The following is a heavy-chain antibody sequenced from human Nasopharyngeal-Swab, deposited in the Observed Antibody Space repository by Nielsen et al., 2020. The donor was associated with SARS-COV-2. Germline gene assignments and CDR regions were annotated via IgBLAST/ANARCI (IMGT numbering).Heavy chain of an antibody. CDR2: ISSSSSYI. D-gene: IGHD3-16*02. CDR3: ARSITFGGVIAERHFDY. J-gene: IGHJ4*02. Sequence: VRQAPGKGLEWVSSISSSSSYIYYADSVKGRFTISRDNAKNSLYLQMNSPRAEDTAVYYCARSITFGGVIAERHFDYWGQGTLVTVSS. V-gene: IGHV3-21*01.